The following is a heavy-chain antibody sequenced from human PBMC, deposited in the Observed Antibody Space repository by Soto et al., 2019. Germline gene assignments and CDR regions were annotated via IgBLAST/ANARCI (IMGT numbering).Heavy chain of an antibody. CDR2: MNPNSGNT. CDR1: GYTFTSYD. V-gene: IGHV1-8*01. Sequence: ASVKVSCKASGYTFTSYDINWVRQATGQGLEWMGWMNPNSGNTGYAQKFQGRVTMTRNTSISTAYMELSSLRSEDTAVYYCARDQGLCSGGSCWSYFDYWGQGTLVTVSS. CDR3: ARDQGLCSGGSCWSYFDY. J-gene: IGHJ4*02. D-gene: IGHD2-15*01.